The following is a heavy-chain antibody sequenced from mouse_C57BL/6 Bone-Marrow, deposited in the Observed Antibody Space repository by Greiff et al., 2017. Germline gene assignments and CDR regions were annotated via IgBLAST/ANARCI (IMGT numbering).Heavy chain of an antibody. CDR3: ARGGYYSNYPAWFAY. J-gene: IGHJ3*01. Sequence: VQLQESGAELVKPGASVKLSCKASGYTFTSYWMHWVKQRPGQGLEWIGMIHPNSGSTNYNEKFKSKATLTVDKSSSTAYMQLSSLTSEDSAVYYCARGGYYSNYPAWFAYWGQGTLVTVSA. CDR2: IHPNSGST. D-gene: IGHD2-5*01. V-gene: IGHV1-64*01. CDR1: GYTFTSYW.